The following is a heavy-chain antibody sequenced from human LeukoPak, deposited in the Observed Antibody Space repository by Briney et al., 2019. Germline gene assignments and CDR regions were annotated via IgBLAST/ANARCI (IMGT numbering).Heavy chain of an antibody. D-gene: IGHD3-22*01. CDR1: GYSFTSYW. CDR3: ARLPYYYDSSGYYSHFDY. Sequence: GESLKISCKGSGYSFTSYWIGWVRQMPGKGLEWMGIIYPGDSDTRYSPSFQGQVTISADKSISTAYLQWISLKASDTAMYYCARLPYYYDSSGYYSHFDYWGQGTLVTVSS. CDR2: IYPGDSDT. J-gene: IGHJ4*02. V-gene: IGHV5-51*01.